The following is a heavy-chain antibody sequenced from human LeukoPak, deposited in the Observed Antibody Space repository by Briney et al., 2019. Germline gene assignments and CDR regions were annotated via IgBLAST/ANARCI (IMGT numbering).Heavy chain of an antibody. D-gene: IGHD3-22*01. J-gene: IGHJ5*02. V-gene: IGHV4-61*01. CDR2: IYYSGST. CDR1: GGSVSSGSYY. CDR3: ARVDDSSGYQYSWFDP. Sequence: SETLSLTCTVSGGSVSSGSYYWSWIRQPPGRGLEWIGSIYYSGSTNYNPSLKSRVTISVDTSKNQFSLKLSSVTAADTAVYYCARVDDSSGYQYSWFDPWGQGTLVTVSS.